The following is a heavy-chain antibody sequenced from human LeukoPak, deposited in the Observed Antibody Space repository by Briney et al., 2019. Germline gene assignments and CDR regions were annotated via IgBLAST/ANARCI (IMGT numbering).Heavy chain of an antibody. CDR3: ARGTDSSSRNWFDP. CDR1: GGSISSYY. D-gene: IGHD6-13*01. J-gene: IGHJ5*02. CDR2: IYTSGST. Sequence: PSETLSLTCTVSGGSISSYYWSWIRQPAGKGLEGIGRIYTSGSTNYNPSLKSRVTMSVDTSKNQFSLKLSSVTAADTAVYYCARGTDSSSRNWFDPWGQGTLVTVSS. V-gene: IGHV4-4*07.